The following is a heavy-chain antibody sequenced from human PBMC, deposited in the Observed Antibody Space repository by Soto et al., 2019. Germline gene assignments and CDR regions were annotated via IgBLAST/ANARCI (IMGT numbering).Heavy chain of an antibody. D-gene: IGHD3-22*01. CDR1: GGTFSSYA. V-gene: IGHV1-69*13. J-gene: IGHJ6*02. Sequence: SVKVSCKASGGTFSSYAISWVRQAPGQGLEWMGGIIPIFGTANYAQKFQGRVTITADESTSTAYMELSSLRSEDTAVYYCATASGYYDSSGYYLACYYGMDVWGQGTTVTVS. CDR3: ATASGYYDSSGYYLACYYGMDV. CDR2: IIPIFGTA.